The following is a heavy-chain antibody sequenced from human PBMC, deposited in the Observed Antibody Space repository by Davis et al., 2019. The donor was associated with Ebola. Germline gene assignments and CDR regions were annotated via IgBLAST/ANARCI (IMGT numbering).Heavy chain of an antibody. V-gene: IGHV1-69*10. D-gene: IGHD3-3*01. CDR3: ARVNKSVSGVAPEAFDI. J-gene: IGHJ3*02. CDR2: IIPILDIA. Sequence: SVKVSCKASGGTFSSYAISWVRQAPGQGLEWMGVIIPILDIANYAQNFQGRVTITADESTSTAYMELRRLTSDDTAVYYCARVNKSVSGVAPEAFDIWGQGTIVTVSS. CDR1: GGTFSSYA.